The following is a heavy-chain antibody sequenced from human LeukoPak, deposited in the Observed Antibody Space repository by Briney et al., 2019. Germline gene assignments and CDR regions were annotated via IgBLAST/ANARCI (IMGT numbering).Heavy chain of an antibody. CDR3: ARTYCSGGSCHFDH. J-gene: IGHJ4*02. D-gene: IGHD2-15*01. CDR2: IFYSGST. V-gene: IGHV4-59*08. CDR1: GGSIRSYY. Sequence: PSETLSLTCTGSGGSIRSYYWSWIRQAPGKGLEGMGNIFYSGSTDANPSLKSRVTISVHTSKTQSSLKLSSVTAADTAVYYCARTYCSGGSCHFDHWGQGTLVTVSS.